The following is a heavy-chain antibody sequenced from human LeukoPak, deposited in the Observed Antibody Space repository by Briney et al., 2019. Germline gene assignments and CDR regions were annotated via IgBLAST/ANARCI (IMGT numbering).Heavy chain of an antibody. Sequence: SVKVSCKASGYTFTSYYMHWVRQAPGQGLEWMGRIIPILGIANYAQKFQGRVTITADKSTSTAYMELSSLRSEDTAVYYCAGTLSGSGLGYWGQGTLVTVSS. V-gene: IGHV1-69*02. CDR2: IIPILGIA. D-gene: IGHD6-19*01. CDR1: GYTFTSYY. J-gene: IGHJ4*02. CDR3: AGTLSGSGLGY.